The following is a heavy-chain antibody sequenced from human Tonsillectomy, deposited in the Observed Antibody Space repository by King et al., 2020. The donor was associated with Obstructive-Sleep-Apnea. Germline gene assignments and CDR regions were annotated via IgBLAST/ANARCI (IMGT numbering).Heavy chain of an antibody. CDR1: GFTFSDAW. V-gene: IGHV3-15*01. Sequence: VQLVESGGGLVKPGGSLRLSCAASGFTFSDAWMSWVRQAPGKGLEWVGRFKSKTDGETTDHAAPVKGRFTISRDDSKNTLYMQMNSLTTEDTAVYYCTTIGAAAVYWGQGTLVTVSS. CDR2: FKSKTDGETT. D-gene: IGHD6-13*01. CDR3: TTIGAAAVY. J-gene: IGHJ4*02.